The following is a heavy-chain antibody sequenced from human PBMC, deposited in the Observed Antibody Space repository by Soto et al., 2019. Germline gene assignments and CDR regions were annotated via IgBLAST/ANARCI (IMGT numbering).Heavy chain of an antibody. Sequence: GGPLRLSCTPFEFTFSSYWLTWVRQVPGKGLEWVANINQDGREKDYLDSVKGRFTISRDNAKNSLYLQMNSLRAEDTAVYYCARGKKGYCSSTSCPPGYWGQGTLVTVST. CDR2: INQDGREK. D-gene: IGHD2-2*01. CDR3: ARGKKGYCSSTSCPPGY. CDR1: EFTFSSYW. J-gene: IGHJ4*02. V-gene: IGHV3-7*01.